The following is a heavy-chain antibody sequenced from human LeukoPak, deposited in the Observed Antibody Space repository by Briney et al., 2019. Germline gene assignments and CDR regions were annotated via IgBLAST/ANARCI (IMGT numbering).Heavy chain of an antibody. CDR3: ARDSRTGLNAFDI. V-gene: IGHV1-69*05. J-gene: IGHJ3*02. D-gene: IGHD1-1*01. CDR2: IIPIFGTA. Sequence: SVKVSCKASGGTFSSYAISWVRQAPGQGLEWMGGIIPIFGTANYAQKFQGRVTMTTDTSTSTAYLELRSLRSDDTALYYCARDSRTGLNAFDIWGPGTMVTVSS. CDR1: GGTFSSYA.